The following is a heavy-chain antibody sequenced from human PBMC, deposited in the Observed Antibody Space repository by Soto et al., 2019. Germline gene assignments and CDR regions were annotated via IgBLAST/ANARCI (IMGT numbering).Heavy chain of an antibody. J-gene: IGHJ5*02. CDR1: GGSFSGYY. V-gene: IGHV4-34*01. CDR2: INHSGST. Sequence: ETLSLTCAVYGGSFSGYYWSWIRQPPGKGLEWIGEINHSGSTNYNPSLKSRVTISVDTSKNQFSLKLSSVTAADTAVYYCARGKGYCSGGSCYSPLWFDPWGQGTLVTVSS. CDR3: ARGKGYCSGGSCYSPLWFDP. D-gene: IGHD2-15*01.